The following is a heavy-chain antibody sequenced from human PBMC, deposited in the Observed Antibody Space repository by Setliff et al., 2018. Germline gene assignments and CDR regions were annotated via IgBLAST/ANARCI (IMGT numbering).Heavy chain of an antibody. CDR2: VSDNNGNT. Sequence: ASVKVSCKASGYRFSTYGISWVRQAPGQGLEWMAWVSDNNGNTNYAKSFQGRVTMNTDTSTSTAYMELGSLTSDDTAVYYCARDRKSSPEHYYFDYWGQGTVVTVSS. J-gene: IGHJ4*02. V-gene: IGHV1-18*01. CDR3: ARDRKSSPEHYYFDY. CDR1: GYRFSTYG.